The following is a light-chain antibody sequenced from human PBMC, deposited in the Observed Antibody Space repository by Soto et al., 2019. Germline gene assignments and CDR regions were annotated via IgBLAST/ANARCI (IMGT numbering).Light chain of an antibody. V-gene: IGLV2-14*01. CDR1: SSDVGYYNY. J-gene: IGLJ3*02. Sequence: QSALTQPASVSGSPGHSITISCAGTSSDVGYYNYVSWYQHHPGKVPKLMIYEVSNRPSGVSNRFSGSKSGNTASLTISGLQAEDEADYYCSSYTTSSTQVFGGGTKLTVL. CDR3: SSYTTSSTQV. CDR2: EVS.